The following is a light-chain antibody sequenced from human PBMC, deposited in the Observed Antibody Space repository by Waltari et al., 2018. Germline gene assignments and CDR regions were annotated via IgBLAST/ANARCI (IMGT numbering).Light chain of an antibody. V-gene: IGLV1-44*01. CDR2: SNY. Sequence: QSVLTQPPSASGTPGQRVTISCLGLASNIATRPVSWYQHVPGTAPKLLIYSNYQRPSGVPDRFSGSKSGTSASLAISGLRSDDEADYYCASWDDSLNGQVFGGGTRLTVL. CDR3: ASWDDSLNGQV. J-gene: IGLJ2*01. CDR1: ASNIATRP.